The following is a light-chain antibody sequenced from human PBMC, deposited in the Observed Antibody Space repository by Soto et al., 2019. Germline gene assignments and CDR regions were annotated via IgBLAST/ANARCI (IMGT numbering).Light chain of an antibody. CDR2: LGS. J-gene: IGKJ1*01. CDR1: QSLLHSNGHNY. Sequence: DIVMTQSPLSLPITPGEPASISCRSSQSLLHSNGHNYLDWYLQKPGQSTQLLNYLGSNRASGVPSRICGSGSGTDFTLKISRVEAEDVGVYYCIPALQTPPWTFGQGTEVEIK. CDR3: IPALQTPPWT. V-gene: IGKV2-28*01.